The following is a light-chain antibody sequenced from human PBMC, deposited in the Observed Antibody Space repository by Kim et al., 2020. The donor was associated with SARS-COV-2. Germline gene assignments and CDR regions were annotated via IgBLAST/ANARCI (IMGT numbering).Light chain of an antibody. CDR1: QGISSY. Sequence: DIQMTQSPSSLSASVGDRITITCRASQGISSYLVWFQQKPGGAPKFLVYAASTLRSGVPSKFSGSGSGTDFTLTISSLQPEDFATYYCQQYNSHPCTFGGGTKVDIK. CDR2: AAS. V-gene: IGKV1-16*02. J-gene: IGKJ4*02. CDR3: QQYNSHPCT.